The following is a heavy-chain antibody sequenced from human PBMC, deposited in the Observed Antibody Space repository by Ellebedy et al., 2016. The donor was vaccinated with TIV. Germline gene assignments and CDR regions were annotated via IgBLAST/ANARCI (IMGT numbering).Heavy chain of an antibody. Sequence: GESLKISCAASGFTFSGSSMNWVRQAPGKGLEWVSSISSSSRNIYYADSVKGRFTISRDNAKNSLYLHMNSLRVDDTAVYYCARERAVAEFGPWGQGTLVTVSS. CDR1: GFTFSGSS. CDR3: ARERAVAEFGP. D-gene: IGHD6-19*01. V-gene: IGHV3-21*01. J-gene: IGHJ5*02. CDR2: ISSSSRNI.